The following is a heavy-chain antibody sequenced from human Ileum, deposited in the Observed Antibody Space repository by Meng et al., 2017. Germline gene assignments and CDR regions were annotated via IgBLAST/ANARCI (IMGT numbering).Heavy chain of an antibody. V-gene: IGHV4-4*02. Sequence: QVQLQESGPGLVKPSETLSLSWAVSGDSIRNGNWWSWVRQPPGKGLEWIGEIYESGTTNYNPSLKSRVTISVDKSKNEFSLKLSSVTAADTALYYCARVSYNKGSPKFDSWGQGTLVTVSS. CDR2: IYESGTT. CDR1: GDSIRNGNW. J-gene: IGHJ4*02. CDR3: ARVSYNKGSPKFDS. D-gene: IGHD1-14*01.